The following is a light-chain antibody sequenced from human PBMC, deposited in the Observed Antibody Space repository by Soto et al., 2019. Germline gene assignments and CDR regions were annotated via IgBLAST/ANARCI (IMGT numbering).Light chain of an antibody. V-gene: IGLV2-14*01. CDR1: SSDVGGYNF. J-gene: IGLJ1*01. Sequence: ALTQPASVSGSPGQSITISCTGASSDVGGYNFVSWYQHHPGTPPKLIIYEVSHRPSGVSHRFSGSKSANTASLTISGLQVEDEADYFCGSYSSTTTREVFGTGTKVTVL. CDR3: GSYSSTTTREV. CDR2: EVS.